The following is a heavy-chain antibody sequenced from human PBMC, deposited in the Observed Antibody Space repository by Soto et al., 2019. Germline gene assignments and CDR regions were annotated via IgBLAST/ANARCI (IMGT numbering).Heavy chain of an antibody. CDR3: ARDLGDYAEPGHYYYMDV. V-gene: IGHV4-59*01. Sequence: QVQLQESGPGLVKPSETLSLTCSVSGGYISSYFWNWIRQPPGKGLEWIGWIYYSGSTNYNPSLKSRVTISVDTSRNQFSLRLSSVTAADTAIYCCARDLGDYAEPGHYYYMDVWGKGTTVTVSS. J-gene: IGHJ6*03. D-gene: IGHD3-16*01. CDR1: GGYISSYF. CDR2: IYYSGST.